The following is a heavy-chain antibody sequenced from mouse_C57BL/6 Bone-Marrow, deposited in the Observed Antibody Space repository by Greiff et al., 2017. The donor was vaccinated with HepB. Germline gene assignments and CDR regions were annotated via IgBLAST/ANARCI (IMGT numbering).Heavy chain of an antibody. CDR1: GYTFTSYT. D-gene: IGHD2-3*01. Sequence: QVQLKESGAELARPGASVKMSCKASGYTFTSYTMHWVKQRPGQGLEWIGYINPSSGYTKYNQKFKDKATLTADKSSSTAYMQLSSLTSEDSAVYFCARGGYYAYWGQGTLVTVSA. V-gene: IGHV1-4*01. J-gene: IGHJ3*01. CDR2: INPSSGYT. CDR3: ARGGYYAY.